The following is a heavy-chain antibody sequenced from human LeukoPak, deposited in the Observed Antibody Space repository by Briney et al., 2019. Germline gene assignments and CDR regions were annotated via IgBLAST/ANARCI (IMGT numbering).Heavy chain of an antibody. D-gene: IGHD2-15*01. CDR3: ARDIGALLQNYYYYGMDV. CDR1: GFTFSSYA. V-gene: IGHV3-30*04. Sequence: GGSLRLSCAASGFTFSSYAMHWVRQAPGKGLEWVAVISYDGSNKYYADSVKGRFTISRDNSKNTLYLQMNSLRAEDTAVYYCARDIGALLQNYYYYGMDVWGQGTTVTVSS. J-gene: IGHJ6*02. CDR2: ISYDGSNK.